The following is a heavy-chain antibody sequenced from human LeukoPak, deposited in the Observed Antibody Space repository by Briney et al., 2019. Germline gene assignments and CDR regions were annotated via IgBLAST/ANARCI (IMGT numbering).Heavy chain of an antibody. J-gene: IGHJ4*02. CDR1: GYTFTGYY. V-gene: IGHV1-2*02. Sequence: EASVKVSCKASGYTFTGYYMHWVRQAPGQGLEWMGWINPNSGGTNYAQKFQGRVTMTRDTSINTVYMELTRLRSDDTAVYYCARVADYDSWSGPFDYWGQGTLVTVSS. CDR3: ARVADYDSWSGPFDY. CDR2: INPNSGGT. D-gene: IGHD3-3*01.